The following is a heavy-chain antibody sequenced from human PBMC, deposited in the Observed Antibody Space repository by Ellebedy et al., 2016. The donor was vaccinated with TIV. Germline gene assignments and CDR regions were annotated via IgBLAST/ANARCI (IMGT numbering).Heavy chain of an antibody. V-gene: IGHV1-46*01. CDR3: AMYYYDSSGYYGGDV. J-gene: IGHJ6*02. CDR1: GYTFTSYY. Sequence: AASVKVSCKASGYTFTSYYMHWVRQAPGQGLEWMGIINPSGGSTSYAQKFQGRVTMTRDTSTSTVYMELSSLRSEDTAVYYCAMYYYDSSGYYGGDVWGQGTTVTVSS. D-gene: IGHD3-22*01. CDR2: INPSGGST.